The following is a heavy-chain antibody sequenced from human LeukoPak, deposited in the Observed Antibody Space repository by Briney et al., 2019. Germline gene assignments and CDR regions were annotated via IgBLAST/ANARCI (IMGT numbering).Heavy chain of an antibody. CDR3: ANSLGGRLGN. CDR2: IYYSGST. CDR1: GGSISSGDYY. J-gene: IGHJ4*02. D-gene: IGHD6-19*01. V-gene: IGHV4-30-4*01. Sequence: SETLSLTCTVSGGSISSGDYYWSWIRQPPGKGLEWIGNIYYSGSTYYNPSLKSRVAISVDTSKNQFSLKLSSVAAADTAVYYCANSLGGRLGNWGQGTLVTVSS.